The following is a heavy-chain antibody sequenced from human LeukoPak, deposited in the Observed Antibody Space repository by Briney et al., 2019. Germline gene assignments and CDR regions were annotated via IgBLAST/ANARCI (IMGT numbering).Heavy chain of an antibody. CDR2: IYYRGRT. J-gene: IGHJ4*02. D-gene: IGHD1-26*01. CDR3: ARQSSSGTD. CDR1: GGSISSSSYY. Sequence: PSETLSLTCTVSGGSISSSSYYWGWIRPPPGEGLEWVGSIYYRGRTYYNPSLKSRVTISVDTSQNQLSLKLSSVTAADTAVYFCARQSSSGTDWGQGTLLTVSS. V-gene: IGHV4-39*01.